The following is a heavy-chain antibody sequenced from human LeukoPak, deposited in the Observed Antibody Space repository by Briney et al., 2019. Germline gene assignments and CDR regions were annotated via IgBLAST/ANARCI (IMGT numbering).Heavy chain of an antibody. CDR3: ARDRYSYGLFDY. J-gene: IGHJ4*02. D-gene: IGHD5-18*01. Sequence: PSETLSPTCTVSGGSISSYYWSWIRQPPGKGLEWIGYIYYSGSTNYNPSLKSRVTISVDTSKNQFSLKLSSVTAADTAVYYCARDRYSYGLFDYWGQGTLVTVPS. CDR2: IYYSGST. V-gene: IGHV4-59*01. CDR1: GGSISSYY.